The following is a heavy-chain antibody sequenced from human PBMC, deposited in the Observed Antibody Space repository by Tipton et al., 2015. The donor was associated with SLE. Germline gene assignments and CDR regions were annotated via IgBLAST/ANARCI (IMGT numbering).Heavy chain of an antibody. CDR1: GYSISSGYY. Sequence: TLSLTCAVSGYSISSGYYWGWFRQPPGKGLEWIGSIYHSGSTYYNPSLKSRVTISVDTSKNQFSLKLSSVTAADTAVYYCAKDIVATTDAFDIWGQGTMVTVSS. CDR3: AKDIVATTDAFDI. J-gene: IGHJ3*02. CDR2: IYHSGST. V-gene: IGHV4-38-2*01. D-gene: IGHD5-12*01.